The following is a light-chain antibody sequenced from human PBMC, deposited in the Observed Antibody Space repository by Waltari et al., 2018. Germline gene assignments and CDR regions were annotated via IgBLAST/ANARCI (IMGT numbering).Light chain of an antibody. CDR2: KDS. J-gene: IGLJ1*01. V-gene: IGLV3-25*03. Sequence: SYELAQPPSVSVSPGQTARITCSGDALSNQYAYWYQQKPGQAPVVVMYKDSERPSGIPGRFSGSSSGTTVTLTIRGVQAEDEADYHCQSADSSGTYVFGTGTKVTVL. CDR1: ALSNQY. CDR3: QSADSSGTYV.